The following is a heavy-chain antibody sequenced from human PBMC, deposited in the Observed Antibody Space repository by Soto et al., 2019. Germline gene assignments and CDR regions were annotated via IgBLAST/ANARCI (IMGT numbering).Heavy chain of an antibody. J-gene: IGHJ4*01. CDR3: AREPPAADDDVLDY. CDR1: GYTFGNDG. CDR2: ISAYNGNI. Sequence: QVQLVQSGAEVKKPGASVKVSCKASGYTFGNDGINWVRQAPGQGLEWMGWISAYNGNINYAQTLQGRVTMTTDTSTGTAYMELRSLRSDDTAIYYCAREPPAADDDVLDYWGQGTLVTVSS. V-gene: IGHV1-18*01. D-gene: IGHD1-1*01.